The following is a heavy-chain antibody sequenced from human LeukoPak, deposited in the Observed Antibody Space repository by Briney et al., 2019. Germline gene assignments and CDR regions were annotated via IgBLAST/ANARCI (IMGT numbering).Heavy chain of an antibody. Sequence: GGSLRLSCAASGFIFSSYSMNWVRQAPGKGLEWVSYISSSGSTIYYADSVKGRFTISRDNAKNSLYLQMNSLRAEDTAVYYCARIYSYGREIDYWGQGTLVTVSS. D-gene: IGHD5-18*01. CDR3: ARIYSYGREIDY. V-gene: IGHV3-48*04. J-gene: IGHJ4*02. CDR1: GFIFSSYS. CDR2: ISSSGSTI.